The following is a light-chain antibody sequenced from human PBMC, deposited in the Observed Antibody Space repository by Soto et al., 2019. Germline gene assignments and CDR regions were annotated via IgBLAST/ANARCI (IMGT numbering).Light chain of an antibody. Sequence: QSALTQPASVSGSPGQSITISCTGSSNDVGIYNYVSWYQQHPGKAPRLIIYEVTNRPSGVSDRFSGSKSDNTASLTISGLQAVDEADYYCSSYTITSTWVFGGGTKVTVL. CDR1: SNDVGIYNY. CDR2: EVT. V-gene: IGLV2-14*01. J-gene: IGLJ3*02. CDR3: SSYTITSTWV.